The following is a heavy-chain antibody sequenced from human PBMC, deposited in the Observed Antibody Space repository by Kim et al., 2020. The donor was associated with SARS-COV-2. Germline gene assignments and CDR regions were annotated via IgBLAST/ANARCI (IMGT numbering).Heavy chain of an antibody. J-gene: IGHJ4*02. V-gene: IGHV1-69*01. CDR3: ARVKGYGDFDADY. D-gene: IGHD4-17*01. Sequence: YAQKFQGRVTITADESTSTAYMELSSLRSEDTAVYYCARVKGYGDFDADYWGQGTLVTVSS.